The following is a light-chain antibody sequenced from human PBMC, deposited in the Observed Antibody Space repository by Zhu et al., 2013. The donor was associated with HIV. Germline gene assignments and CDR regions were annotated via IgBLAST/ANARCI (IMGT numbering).Light chain of an antibody. CDR3: QQYGTSVLT. J-gene: IGKJ4*01. Sequence: DIVMTQTPLSLSVIPGQPASISCKSSETLLNSDGKTYLYWYLQKPGQSPQLLIYEVSNRFSGVPDRFSGSGSGTDFTLTISRLEPEDFAVYYCQQYGTSVLTFGGGTKVEIK. V-gene: IGKV2D-29*02. CDR1: ETLLNSDGKTY. CDR2: EVS.